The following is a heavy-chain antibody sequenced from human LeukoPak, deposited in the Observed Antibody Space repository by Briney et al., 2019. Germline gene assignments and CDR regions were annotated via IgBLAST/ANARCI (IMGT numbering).Heavy chain of an antibody. CDR3: ARGQYCSSTSCYPGGYYYYYMDV. J-gene: IGHJ6*03. V-gene: IGHV3-30-3*01. D-gene: IGHD2-2*01. Sequence: GGSLRLSCAASGFTFGSYAMHWVRQAPGKGLEWVAVISYDGSNKYYADSVKGRFTISRDNSKNTLYLQMNSLRAEDTAVYYCARGQYCSSTSCYPGGYYYYYMDVWGKGTTVTVSS. CDR1: GFTFGSYA. CDR2: ISYDGSNK.